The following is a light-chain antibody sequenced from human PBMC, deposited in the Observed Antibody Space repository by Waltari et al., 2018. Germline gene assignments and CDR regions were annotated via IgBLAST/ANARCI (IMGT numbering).Light chain of an antibody. V-gene: IGLV2-11*01. CDR2: DVT. CDR1: RSDVGGYNY. J-gene: IGLJ2*01. CDR3: CSYAGTYTPL. Sequence: QSALTQPRPVSGSPGQSVAISCTGTRSDVGGYNYVSWYQHYPGTAPKLIIYDVTKRPSGVPDRFSGSKSGNTASLTISGLQAEDEADYYCCSYAGTYTPLFGGGTKLTVL.